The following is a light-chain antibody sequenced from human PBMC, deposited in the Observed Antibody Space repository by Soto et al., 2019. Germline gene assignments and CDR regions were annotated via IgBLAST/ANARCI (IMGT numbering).Light chain of an antibody. V-gene: IGLV4-69*01. CDR1: SGHSSYA. J-gene: IGLJ2*01. CDR3: QTWGSGIRVV. CDR2: LNSDGSH. Sequence: QLVLTQSPSASASLGASVKLTCTLSSGHSSYAIAWHQQQPEKGPRYLMKLNSDGSHSKGDGIPDRFSGSSSVAERYLTISSLQSEDEADYYCQTWGSGIRVVFGGGTKVTVL.